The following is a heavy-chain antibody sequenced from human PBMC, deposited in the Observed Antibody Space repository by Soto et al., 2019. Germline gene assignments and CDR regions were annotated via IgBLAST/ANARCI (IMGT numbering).Heavy chain of an antibody. D-gene: IGHD5-12*01. J-gene: IGHJ6*02. Sequence: PGGSLRLSCAASGFTFSSYGMHWVRQAPGKGLEWVAVISYDGSNKYYADSVKGRFTISRDNSKNTLYLQMNSLRAEDTAVYYCAKDVDIVATWPNYYGMDVWGQGTTVTV. V-gene: IGHV3-30*18. CDR3: AKDVDIVATWPNYYGMDV. CDR2: ISYDGSNK. CDR1: GFTFSSYG.